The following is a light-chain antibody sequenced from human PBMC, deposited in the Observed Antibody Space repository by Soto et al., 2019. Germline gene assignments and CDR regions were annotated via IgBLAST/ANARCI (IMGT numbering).Light chain of an antibody. CDR1: QSVSSN. Sequence: EIVMTQSPATLSVSPGERATLSCRASQSVSSNLAWYQQKPGQAPRLLIYGASTRANGIPASFSGTGSGTEFTLTISSLQSEDFAVYYCQQYNNWPLTFGQGTRLEIK. V-gene: IGKV3-15*01. CDR3: QQYNNWPLT. CDR2: GAS. J-gene: IGKJ5*01.